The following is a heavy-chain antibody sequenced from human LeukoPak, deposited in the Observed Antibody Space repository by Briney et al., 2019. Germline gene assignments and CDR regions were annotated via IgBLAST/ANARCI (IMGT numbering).Heavy chain of an antibody. J-gene: IGHJ4*02. D-gene: IGHD5-18*01. CDR2: ISGSGGST. Sequence: PGGSLRLSCAASGFTFSSYAMSWVRQAPGKGLEWVSAISGSGGSTYYADSVKGRFTISRDNSKNTLYLQMNSLRAEDTAVYYCAKVLFSGYSYGETDYWGQGTLVTVSS. CDR1: GFTFSSYA. CDR3: AKVLFSGYSYGETDY. V-gene: IGHV3-23*01.